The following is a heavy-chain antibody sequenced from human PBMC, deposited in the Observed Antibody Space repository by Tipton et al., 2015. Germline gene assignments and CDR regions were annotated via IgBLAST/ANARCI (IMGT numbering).Heavy chain of an antibody. V-gene: IGHV4-4*07. D-gene: IGHD3-22*01. Sequence: TLSLTCSVSGGFVNGYYWSWIRQPAGEGLEWIGRIYSTGYTNYNPSLRSRLTLSVDTSKNQMSLKLNSLTAADTAVYYCARVGRFSGYPHDALDIWGQGTMVTVSS. J-gene: IGHJ3*02. CDR1: GGFVNGYY. CDR3: ARVGRFSGYPHDALDI. CDR2: IYSTGYT.